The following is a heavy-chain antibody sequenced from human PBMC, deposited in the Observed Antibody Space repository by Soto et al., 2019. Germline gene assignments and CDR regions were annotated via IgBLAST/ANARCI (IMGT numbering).Heavy chain of an antibody. V-gene: IGHV5-51*01. Sequence: GDSLKISFKSSGYSFSYYWLGFVLQTPGKGLYWMWIIYPRDSDTRYSPSLQGQVTLSAERSITTAYLQWSSLKASDTAMYYCARRLRYYDHSGFFRYHFEKWGHGTLVKVYS. CDR3: ARRLRYYDHSGFFRYHFEK. D-gene: IGHD3-22*01. CDR1: GYSFSYYW. J-gene: IGHJ4*01. CDR2: IYPRDSDT.